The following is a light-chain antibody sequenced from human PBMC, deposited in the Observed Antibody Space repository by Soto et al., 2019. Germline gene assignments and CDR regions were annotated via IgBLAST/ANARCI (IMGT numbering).Light chain of an antibody. CDR3: QHRKNWQVT. Sequence: EIVFTQSPGTLSLSPGERATLSCRASQSVSSSYLAWYQQKPGQAPRLLIYGASSRATGIPDRFSGSGSGTDFTLTISRLEPEDFAVYYCQHRKNWQVTFGQGTRLEIK. CDR2: GAS. CDR1: QSVSSSY. V-gene: IGKV3D-20*02. J-gene: IGKJ5*01.